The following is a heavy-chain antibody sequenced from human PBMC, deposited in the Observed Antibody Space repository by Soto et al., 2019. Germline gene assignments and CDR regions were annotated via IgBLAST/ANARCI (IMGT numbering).Heavy chain of an antibody. D-gene: IGHD3-22*01. J-gene: IGHJ3*02. CDR1: GFTFSDYY. V-gene: IGHV3-11*01. Sequence: QVQLVESGGGLVKPGGSLRLSCAASGFTFSDYYMSWIRQAPGKGLEWVSYISSSGSTIYYADSVKGRFTISRDNAKNSLYLQMTRLRAEDTAVYYCAREVITMIGERDGAFAIWGQGTMVTVSS. CDR3: AREVITMIGERDGAFAI. CDR2: ISSSGSTI.